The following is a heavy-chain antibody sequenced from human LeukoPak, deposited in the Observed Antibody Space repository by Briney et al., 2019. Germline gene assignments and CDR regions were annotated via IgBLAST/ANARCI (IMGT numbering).Heavy chain of an antibody. CDR1: GYTFTSYY. Sequence: GASVKVSCKASGYTFTSYYMHWVRQAPGKGLEWVAVISYDGSNKYYADSVKGRFTISRDNSKNTLYLQMNSLRAEDTAVYYCARDRGTAMDYWGQGTLVTVSS. D-gene: IGHD5-18*01. J-gene: IGHJ4*02. V-gene: IGHV3-30-3*01. CDR2: ISYDGSNK. CDR3: ARDRGTAMDY.